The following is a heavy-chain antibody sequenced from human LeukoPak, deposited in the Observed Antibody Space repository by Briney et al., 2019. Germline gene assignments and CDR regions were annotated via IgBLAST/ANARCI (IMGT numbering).Heavy chain of an antibody. CDR2: IYTSGST. Sequence: PSETLSLTCTVSGGSISSCYWSWIRQPAGKGLEWIGRIYTSGSTNYNPSLKSRVTMSVDTSKNQFSLNLSSVTAADTAVYYCARASMVPLYNWFDPWGQGTLVTVSS. D-gene: IGHD2-8*01. CDR1: GGSISSCY. CDR3: ARASMVPLYNWFDP. V-gene: IGHV4-4*07. J-gene: IGHJ5*02.